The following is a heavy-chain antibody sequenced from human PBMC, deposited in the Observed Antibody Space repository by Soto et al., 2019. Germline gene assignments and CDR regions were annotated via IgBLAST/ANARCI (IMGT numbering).Heavy chain of an antibody. Sequence: VQLVESGGGLVKPGGSLRLSCAASGFTFSSYSMNWVRQAPGKGLEWVSSISSSSSYIYYADSVKGRFTISRDNAKNSLYLQMNSLRAEHTAVYYCARVGGQPGPGFEYWGPGPLVTVSS. CDR1: GFTFSSYS. J-gene: IGHJ4*02. V-gene: IGHV3-21*01. D-gene: IGHD3-16*01. CDR2: ISSSSSYI. CDR3: ARVGGQPGPGFEY.